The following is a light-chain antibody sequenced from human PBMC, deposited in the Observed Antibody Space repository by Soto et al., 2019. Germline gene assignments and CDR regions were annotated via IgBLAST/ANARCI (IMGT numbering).Light chain of an antibody. J-gene: IGKJ1*01. Sequence: EIVMTQSPVTLSVSPGERVTLSCRASQSVSSNLAWYQQKPGQAHSLLIYGAFTRATGIPARFSGTGSGTEFTLTISRLQSEDFALYYCQQYNDWPLTFGQGTKVDI. V-gene: IGKV3-15*01. CDR2: GAF. CDR1: QSVSSN. CDR3: QQYNDWPLT.